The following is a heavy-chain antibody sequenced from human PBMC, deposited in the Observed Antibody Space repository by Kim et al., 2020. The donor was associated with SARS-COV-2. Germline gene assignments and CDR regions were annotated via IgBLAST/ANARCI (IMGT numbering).Heavy chain of an antibody. CDR1: GFTFSSYG. D-gene: IGHD3-22*01. J-gene: IGHJ3*02. CDR2: ISYDGSNK. V-gene: IGHV3-30*18. CDR3: AKDYYDSMNAFDI. Sequence: GGSLRLSCAASGFTFSSYGMHWVRQAPGKVLEWVAVISYDGSNKYYADSVKGRFTISRDNSKNTLYLQMNSLRAEDTAVYYCAKDYYDSMNAFDIWGQGTMVTVSS.